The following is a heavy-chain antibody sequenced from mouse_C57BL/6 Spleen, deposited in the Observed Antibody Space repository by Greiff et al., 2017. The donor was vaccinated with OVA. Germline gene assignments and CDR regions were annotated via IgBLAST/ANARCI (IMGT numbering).Heavy chain of an antibody. CDR2: ISSGSSTI. Sequence: EVQLQESGGGLVKPGGSLKLSCAASGFTFSDYGMHWVRQAPEKGLEWVAYISSGSSTIYYADTVKGRFTISRDNAKNTLFLQMTSLRSEDTAMYYCARGGTTGFDYWGQGTTLTVSS. J-gene: IGHJ2*01. D-gene: IGHD2-12*01. V-gene: IGHV5-17*01. CDR3: ARGGTTGFDY. CDR1: GFTFSDYG.